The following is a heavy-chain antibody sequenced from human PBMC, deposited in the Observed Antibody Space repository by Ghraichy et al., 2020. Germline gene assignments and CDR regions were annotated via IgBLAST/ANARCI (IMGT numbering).Heavy chain of an antibody. V-gene: IGHV4-59*02. CDR2: IFYSGST. J-gene: IGHJ4*02. CDR1: GTSVRSYF. Sequence: ESLNISCTVSGTSVRSYFWSWIRQPPGKGLEWIGDIFYSGSTNYNPSLKSRVTISIDASSNQFSLNLSSVTAADTAVYYCARMGGYKDPLWYWGQGTLVAASS. D-gene: IGHD3-10*01. CDR3: ARMGGYKDPLWY.